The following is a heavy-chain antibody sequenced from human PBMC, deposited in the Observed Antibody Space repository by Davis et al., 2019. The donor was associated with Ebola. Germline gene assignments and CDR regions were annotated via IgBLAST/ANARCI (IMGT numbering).Heavy chain of an antibody. Sequence: SETLSLTCAVSGGSISSNNWWSWVRQSPGKGLEWIGEIYHSGSTNYNPSLKSRVTISVDNSKNQFSLKLSSVTAADTAVYYCARGDSSDGMDVWGKGTTVTVSS. CDR2: IYHSGST. D-gene: IGHD3-22*01. CDR3: ARGDSSDGMDV. J-gene: IGHJ6*04. CDR1: GGSISSNNW. V-gene: IGHV4-4*02.